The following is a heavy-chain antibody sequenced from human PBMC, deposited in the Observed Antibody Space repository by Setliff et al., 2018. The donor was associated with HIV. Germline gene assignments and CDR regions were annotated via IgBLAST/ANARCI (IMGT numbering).Heavy chain of an antibody. Sequence: GGSLRLSCVVSGFTFSSYGMHWVRQAPGKGLEWVAVIWYDGSKKYYADSVKGRFTISRDNSKNTLYLQMNSLRAEDTAVYYCAKVSISGYSGYDSPFDHWGQGTLVTVSS. D-gene: IGHD5-12*01. J-gene: IGHJ4*02. CDR2: IWYDGSKK. V-gene: IGHV3-33*06. CDR3: AKVSISGYSGYDSPFDH. CDR1: GFTFSSYG.